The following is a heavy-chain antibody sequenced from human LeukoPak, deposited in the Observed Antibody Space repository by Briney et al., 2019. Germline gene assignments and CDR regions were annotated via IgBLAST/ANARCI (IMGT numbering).Heavy chain of an antibody. CDR3: ARGWEGAYDL. CDR1: GFTFKTYN. Sequence: GGSLRLSCATSGFTFKTYNMNWVRQAPGKGLEWVSLIYSADSPYYADSVKGRFTISRDNSKNTLYLQMNSLRAEDTAVYYCARGWEGAYDLWGQGTRVTVSS. CDR2: IYSADSP. J-gene: IGHJ3*01. D-gene: IGHD1-26*01. V-gene: IGHV3-66*01.